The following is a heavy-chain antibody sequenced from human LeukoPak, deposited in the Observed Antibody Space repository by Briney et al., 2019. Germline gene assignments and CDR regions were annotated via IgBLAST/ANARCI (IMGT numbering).Heavy chain of an antibody. CDR2: ISYDGSNK. CDR1: GFTFSSYA. Sequence: GGSLRLSCAASGFTFSSYAMHWVRQAPGKGLEWVAVISYDGSNKYYADSVKGRFTISRDNSKNTLYLQMNSLRAEDTAVYYCARGEGNDFWSGYLGDYYYYYGMDVWGQGTTVTVSS. V-gene: IGHV3-30-3*01. CDR3: ARGEGNDFWSGYLGDYYYYYGMDV. D-gene: IGHD3-3*01. J-gene: IGHJ6*02.